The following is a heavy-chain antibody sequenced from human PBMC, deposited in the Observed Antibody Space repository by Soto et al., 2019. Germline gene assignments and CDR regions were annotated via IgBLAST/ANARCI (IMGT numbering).Heavy chain of an antibody. D-gene: IGHD2-15*01. CDR1: RGSINSGDYF. CDR3: GRAGRRDGNSSPGRFDT. Sequence: SETLSLTCSVSRGSINSGDYFWSWIRQPPGKGLEWIAYIYYDGTTYYNPSLQSRGTISVDTSKNHFSLRVNSVTAADTAVYFCGRAGRRDGNSSPGRFDTWGQGILVTVSS. J-gene: IGHJ5*02. CDR2: IYYDGTT. V-gene: IGHV4-30-4*01.